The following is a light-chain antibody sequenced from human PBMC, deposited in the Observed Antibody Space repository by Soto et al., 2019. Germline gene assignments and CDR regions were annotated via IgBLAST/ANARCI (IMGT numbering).Light chain of an antibody. CDR3: QQFGSSLIT. J-gene: IGKJ5*01. CDR2: TVS. V-gene: IGKV3-20*01. Sequence: EIVLTQSPGTLSLSPGERATLSCRASQSVGANLAWYQHKPGQAPRLLIYTVSTRATGIPARFSGSGSGTDFTLTISRLEPEDFAVYFCQQFGSSLITFGQGTRLEIK. CDR1: QSVGAN.